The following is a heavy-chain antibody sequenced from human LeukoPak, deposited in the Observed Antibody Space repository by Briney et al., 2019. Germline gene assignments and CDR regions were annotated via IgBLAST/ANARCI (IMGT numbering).Heavy chain of an antibody. V-gene: IGHV3-23*01. Sequence: PGGSLRLSCAASGFTFSNFAMDWVRQAPGKGLEWVSIISGNGDSTYYTDSVKGRFIISRDNSKNTLYLQMNSLKTEDTAVYYCARGVRYSSGWDFDYWGQGTLVSVSS. D-gene: IGHD6-19*01. CDR3: ARGVRYSSGWDFDY. CDR1: GFTFSNFA. J-gene: IGHJ4*02. CDR2: ISGNGDST.